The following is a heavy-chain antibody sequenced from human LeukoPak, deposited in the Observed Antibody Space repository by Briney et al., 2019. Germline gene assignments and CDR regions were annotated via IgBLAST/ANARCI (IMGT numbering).Heavy chain of an antibody. CDR1: GYTFTSYY. CDR3: ARGDIVVVVAATGSIGY. Sequence: ASVKVSCKASGYTFTSYYMHWVRQAPGQGLEWMGIINPSGGSTSYAQKFQGRVTMTRDMSTSTVYMELSSLRSEDTAVYYCARGDIVVVVAATGSIGYWGQGTLVTVSS. CDR2: INPSGGST. D-gene: IGHD2-15*01. V-gene: IGHV1-46*01. J-gene: IGHJ4*02.